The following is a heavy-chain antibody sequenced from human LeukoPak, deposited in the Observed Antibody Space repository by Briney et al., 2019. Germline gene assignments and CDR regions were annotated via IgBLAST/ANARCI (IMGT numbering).Heavy chain of an antibody. CDR2: INRSGST. D-gene: IGHD3-9*01. V-gene: IGHV4-34*01. Sequence: SETLSLTCAVYGGSFSGYYWSWIRQPPGKGLEWIGEINRSGSTNYNPSLKSRVTISVDTSKNQFSLKLSSVTAADTAVYYCARGLTFYGMDVWGQGTTVTVSS. J-gene: IGHJ6*02. CDR3: ARGLTFYGMDV. CDR1: GGSFSGYY.